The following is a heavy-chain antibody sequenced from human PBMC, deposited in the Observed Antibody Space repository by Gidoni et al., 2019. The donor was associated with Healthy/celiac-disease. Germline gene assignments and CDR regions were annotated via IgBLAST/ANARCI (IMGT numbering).Heavy chain of an antibody. D-gene: IGHD2-15*01. V-gene: IGHV4-34*01. CDR1: GGSFSGYY. CDR3: ARAYCSGGSCYRYRGIAYFDL. CDR2: INHSGST. J-gene: IGHJ2*01. Sequence: QVQLQQWGAGLLKPSETLSLTCAVYGGSFSGYYWSWIRQPPGKGLEWIGEINHSGSTNYNPSLKRRVTISVDTSKTQFSLKLSSVTAADTAVYYCARAYCSGGSCYRYRGIAYFDLWGRGTLVTVSS.